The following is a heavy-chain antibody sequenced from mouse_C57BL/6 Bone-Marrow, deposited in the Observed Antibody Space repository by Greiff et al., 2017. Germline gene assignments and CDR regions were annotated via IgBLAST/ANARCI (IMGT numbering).Heavy chain of an antibody. Sequence: VQLQQPGPELVKPGASVKISCKASGYSFTDYYMNWVKQSNGQSLEWIGVINPTYGTTSYNQKFKGKATLTVDQSSSTAYMQLNSLTSADSAVYYGAMGYACDVTWYYWGQGTPVTVSA. CDR3: AMGYACDVTWYY. D-gene: IGHD2-2*01. V-gene: IGHV1-39*01. CDR1: GYSFTDYY. J-gene: IGHJ4*01. CDR2: INPTYGTT.